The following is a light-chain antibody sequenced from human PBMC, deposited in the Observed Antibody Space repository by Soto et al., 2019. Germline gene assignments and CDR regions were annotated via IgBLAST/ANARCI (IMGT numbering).Light chain of an antibody. CDR1: SSDIGAYNS. CDR2: DVS. J-gene: IGLJ2*01. Sequence: QSALTQPASVSASPGQSITISCTGTSSDIGAYNSVSWYQQHPGKAPQLLIYDVSYRPSGISSRFSGSKSGKTASLTISGLQADDDADYYCASYTSARIRVFGGGTKLTVL. CDR3: ASYTSARIRV. V-gene: IGLV2-14*01.